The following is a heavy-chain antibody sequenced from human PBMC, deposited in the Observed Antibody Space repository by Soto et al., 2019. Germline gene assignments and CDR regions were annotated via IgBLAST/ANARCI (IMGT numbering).Heavy chain of an antibody. D-gene: IGHD3-22*01. CDR1: GYTFTSYG. CDR3: ARDYPYYYDSSGYYYRTLPFDI. J-gene: IGHJ3*02. Sequence: QVQLVQSGAEVKKPGASVKVSCKASGYTFTSYGISWVRQAPGQGLEWMGWISAYNGNTNYAQKLQGRVTMTTDTSTSTAYMELRSRRSDDTAVYYCARDYPYYYDSSGYYYRTLPFDIWGQGTMVTVSS. V-gene: IGHV1-18*01. CDR2: ISAYNGNT.